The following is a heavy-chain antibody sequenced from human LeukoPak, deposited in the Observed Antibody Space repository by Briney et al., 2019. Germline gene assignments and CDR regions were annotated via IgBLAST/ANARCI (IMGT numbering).Heavy chain of an antibody. CDR2: IYPDDSDT. J-gene: IGHJ4*02. V-gene: IGHV5-51*01. CDR3: ARPVEMATSPFDY. Sequence: GESLEISCKASGYSFTSYWIGWVRQMPGKGLEWMGIIYPDDSDTRYSPSFQGQVTISADKSIATAYLQWSSLKASDTAMYYCARPVEMATSPFDYWGQGTLVTVSS. CDR1: GYSFTSYW. D-gene: IGHD5-24*01.